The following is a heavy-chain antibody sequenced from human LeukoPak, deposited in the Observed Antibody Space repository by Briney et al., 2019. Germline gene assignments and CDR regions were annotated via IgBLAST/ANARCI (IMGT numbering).Heavy chain of an antibody. J-gene: IGHJ4*02. D-gene: IGHD1-7*01. Sequence: PGGSLRLSCAASGFTFSSYAMHWVRQAPGKGLEWVAVISYDGSNKYYADSVKGRFTISRDNSKNTLYLQMNSLRAEDTAVYYCARITGTTTDPNWGQGILVTVSS. CDR2: ISYDGSNK. CDR3: ARITGTTTDPN. CDR1: GFTFSSYA. V-gene: IGHV3-30*01.